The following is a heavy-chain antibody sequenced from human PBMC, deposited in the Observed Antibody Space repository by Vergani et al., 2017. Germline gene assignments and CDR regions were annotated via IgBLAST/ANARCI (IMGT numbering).Heavy chain of an antibody. J-gene: IGHJ6*02. CDR1: GFSFRNAW. Sequence: EVQLVESGGGIVKPGGSLRLSCVASGFSFRNAWMIWVRRTPGKGLEWVGRIKSTFDRGTTDYAAAVKGRFTISRDDSKNMLFLQMNGPKTEDIGVYYCTTDPRYCGDGSCYWLRDHHYYGMDVWGQGTTVTVSS. V-gene: IGHV3-15*01. CDR2: IKSTFDRGTT. D-gene: IGHD2-21*01. CDR3: TTDPRYCGDGSCYWLRDHHYYGMDV.